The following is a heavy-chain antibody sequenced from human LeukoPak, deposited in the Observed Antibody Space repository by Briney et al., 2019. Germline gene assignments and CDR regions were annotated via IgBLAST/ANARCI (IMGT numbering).Heavy chain of an antibody. CDR2: ISGSGGST. V-gene: IGHV3-23*01. Sequence: GGSLRLSCAASGFTFSSCAMSWVRQAPGKGLEWVSAISGSGGSTYYADSVRGRFTISRDNSKNTLYLQMSSLRADDTAVYYCAKDRCLTTTCYVDYWGQGTLVTVSS. CDR3: AKDRCLTTTCYVDY. CDR1: GFTFSSCA. J-gene: IGHJ4*02. D-gene: IGHD2-2*01.